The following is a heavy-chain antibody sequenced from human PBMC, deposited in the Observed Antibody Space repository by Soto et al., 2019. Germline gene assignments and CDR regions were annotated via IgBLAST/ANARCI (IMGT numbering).Heavy chain of an antibody. CDR1: GFTFSSYW. V-gene: IGHV3-23*01. CDR3: AKDMRYYYDSSGYYPPFDY. Sequence: PGGSLRLSCAASGFTFSSYWMSWVRQAPGKGLEWVSAISGSGGSTYYADSVKGRFTISRDNSKNTLYLQMNSLRAEDTAVYYCAKDMRYYYDSSGYYPPFDYWGQGTLVTVSS. J-gene: IGHJ4*02. D-gene: IGHD3-22*01. CDR2: ISGSGGST.